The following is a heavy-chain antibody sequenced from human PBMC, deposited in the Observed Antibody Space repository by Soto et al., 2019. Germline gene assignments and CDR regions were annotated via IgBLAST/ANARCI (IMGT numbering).Heavy chain of an antibody. CDR3: ARLFEYGSSSGDY. V-gene: IGHV4-59*08. CDR1: GGSISSYY. Sequence: PSQTLSLTCTVSGGSISSYYWSWIRQPPGKGLEWLGYIYYTGSTNYNPSLNSRVTISLDTSKNQFSLKLSSVTAADTAVYYCARLFEYGSSSGDYWGQGTLVTVSS. CDR2: IYYTGST. J-gene: IGHJ4*02. D-gene: IGHD6-6*01.